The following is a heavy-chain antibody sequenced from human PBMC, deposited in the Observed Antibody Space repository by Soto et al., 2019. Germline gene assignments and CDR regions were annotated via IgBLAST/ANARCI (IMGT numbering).Heavy chain of an antibody. CDR1: GVTFSNFA. V-gene: IGHV3-23*01. Sequence: EVQLLDSGGGLVQPGGSLRLSCEASGVTFSNFAMNWVRQAPGKGLEWVLGISGGGDNTYYADSVKGRFTISRDNSKNTVFLQMNSLRADDTAVYYCAKERLARGFDYWCQGTLVTVSS. J-gene: IGHJ4*02. CDR3: AKERLARGFDY. CDR2: ISGGGDNT.